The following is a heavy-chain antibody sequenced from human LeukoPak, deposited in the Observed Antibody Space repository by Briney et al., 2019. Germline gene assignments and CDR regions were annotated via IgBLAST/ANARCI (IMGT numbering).Heavy chain of an antibody. CDR1: GGSISRYY. D-gene: IGHD6-19*01. CDR3: AMAADSSGWYVPEAPFDY. CDR2: VYYCGST. J-gene: IGHJ4*02. V-gene: IGHV4-59*01. Sequence: SETLSLTCTVSGGSISRYYWNWIRQPPGKGLEWIGYVYYCGSTNYNPSLKSRVTISVDTSKNQFSLKLSSVTAADTAVYYCAMAADSSGWYVPEAPFDYWGQGTLVTVSS.